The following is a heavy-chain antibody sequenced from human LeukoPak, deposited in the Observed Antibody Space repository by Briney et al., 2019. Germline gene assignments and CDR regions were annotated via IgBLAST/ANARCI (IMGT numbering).Heavy chain of an antibody. CDR1: GYTFTGYY. V-gene: IGHV1-2*02. Sequence: ASVKVSCKASGYTFTGYYMHWVRQAPGQGLEWMGWINPNSGGTNYAQKFQGRVTMTRDTSISTAYMELSRLRSDDTAVYYCARDLREQWLVQVRYNWFDPWGQGTLVTVSS. CDR3: ARDLREQWLVQVRYNWFDP. D-gene: IGHD6-19*01. CDR2: INPNSGGT. J-gene: IGHJ5*02.